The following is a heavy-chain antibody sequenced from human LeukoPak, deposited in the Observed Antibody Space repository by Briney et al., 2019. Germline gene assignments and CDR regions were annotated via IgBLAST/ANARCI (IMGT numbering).Heavy chain of an antibody. Sequence: ASVKVSCKAPGYTFTGDYMHWVRQAPGQGLEWMGWINPNSGGTNYAQKFQGRVTMTRDTSISTAYMELSRLRSDDTAVYYCARAREDFGVVIGYYFDYWGQGTLVTVSS. CDR3: ARAREDFGVVIGYYFDY. CDR2: INPNSGGT. J-gene: IGHJ4*02. V-gene: IGHV1-2*02. CDR1: GYTFTGDY. D-gene: IGHD3-3*01.